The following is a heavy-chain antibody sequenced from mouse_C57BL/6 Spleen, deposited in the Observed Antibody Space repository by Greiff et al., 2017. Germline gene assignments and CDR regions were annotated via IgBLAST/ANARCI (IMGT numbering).Heavy chain of an antibody. D-gene: IGHD2-3*01. CDR2: INPNHGGT. J-gene: IGHJ4*01. CDR3: ARSDDGYYAMDY. V-gene: IGHV1-18*01. Sequence: VQLQQSGPELVKPGASVKIPCKASGYTFTDYNMDWVKQSPGKSLEWIGDINPNHGGTIYNQKFKGKATLTVDKSSSPAYMELRSLTSEDTAVYYCARSDDGYYAMDYWGQGTSVTVSS. CDR1: GYTFTDYN.